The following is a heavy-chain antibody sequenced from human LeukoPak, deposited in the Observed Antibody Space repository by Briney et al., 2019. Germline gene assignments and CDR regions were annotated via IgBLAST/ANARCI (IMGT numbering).Heavy chain of an antibody. J-gene: IGHJ4*02. V-gene: IGHV3-7*01. CDR2: IKQDGSEA. CDR1: AFTFSTYW. CDR3: ARERAIAY. Sequence: GGSLRLSCAASAFTFSTYWMTWVRLAPGKGLEWVASIKQDGSEAYYVDSVKGRFTISRDNAKNSLYLQMNSLRADDTAVYFCARERAIAYWGQGTLVTVSS.